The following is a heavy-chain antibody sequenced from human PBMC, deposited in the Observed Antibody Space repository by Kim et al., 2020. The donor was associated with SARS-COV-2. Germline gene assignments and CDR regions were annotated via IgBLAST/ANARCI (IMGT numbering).Heavy chain of an antibody. CDR2: ISGSGGI. J-gene: IGHJ4*02. CDR1: GFTISSFG. CDR3: AKRRVSSSWAFDY. V-gene: IGHV3-23*01. Sequence: GGSLRLSCAASGFTISSFGMTWVRQAPGKGLEWVSSISGSGGIYYADSVKGRFTISRDNSKNTLNLQMNSLRAEDSAVYYCAKRRVSSSWAFDYWGQGTLVTVSS. D-gene: IGHD6-13*01.